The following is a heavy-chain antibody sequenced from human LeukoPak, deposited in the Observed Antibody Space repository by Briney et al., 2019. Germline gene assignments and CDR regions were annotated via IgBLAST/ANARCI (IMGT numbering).Heavy chain of an antibody. V-gene: IGHV3-49*04. Sequence: LTGGSLRLSCTASGFTFGDYAMSWVRQAPGKGLEWVGFIRSKAYGGTTEYAASVKGRFTISRDDSKSIAYLRMNSLKTEDTAVYYCTRDFPLLRYFDWLSLSDNYYYGMDVRGQGTTVTVSS. D-gene: IGHD3-9*01. CDR1: GFTFGDYA. CDR3: TRDFPLLRYFDWLSLSDNYYYGMDV. J-gene: IGHJ6*02. CDR2: IRSKAYGGTT.